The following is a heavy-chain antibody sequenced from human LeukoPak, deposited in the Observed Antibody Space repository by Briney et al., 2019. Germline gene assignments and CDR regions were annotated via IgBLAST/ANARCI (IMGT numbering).Heavy chain of an antibody. CDR1: GYTFTSYA. CDR2: INTNTGNP. D-gene: IGHD3-10*01. Sequence: ASVKVSCKASGYTFTSYAMNWVRQAPGQGLEWMGWINTNTGNPTYAQGFAGRFVFSLDTSVSTAYLQISSLKAEDTAVYYCARDPSTTMVRGVMRFDYWGQGTLVTVSS. V-gene: IGHV7-4-1*02. CDR3: ARDPSTTMVRGVMRFDY. J-gene: IGHJ4*02.